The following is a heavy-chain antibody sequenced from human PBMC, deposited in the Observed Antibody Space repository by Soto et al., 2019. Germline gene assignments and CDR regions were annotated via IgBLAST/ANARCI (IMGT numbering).Heavy chain of an antibody. CDR3: AAIKTYDSSGYHHFYY. J-gene: IGHJ4*01. D-gene: IGHD3-22*01. Sequence: LSLTCAVSGGSISSGGYSWSWIRQPPGKGLEWIGYIYHSGSTYYNPSLKSRVTISVDRSKNQFSLKLSSVTAADTAVYYCAAIKTYDSSGYHHFYYWGQGTLVPVSS. V-gene: IGHV4-30-2*01. CDR2: IYHSGST. CDR1: GGSISSGGYS.